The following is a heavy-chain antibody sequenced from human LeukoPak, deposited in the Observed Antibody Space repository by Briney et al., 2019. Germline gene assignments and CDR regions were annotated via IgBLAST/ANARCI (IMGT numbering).Heavy chain of an antibody. Sequence: ASVKVSCKASGYTFTGYYMHWVRQAPGQGLEWMGWMNPNSGNTGYAQKFQGRVTMTRNTSISTAYMELSSLRSEDTAVYYCARGGPFGVVQTGVDYWGQGTLVTVSS. CDR3: ARGGPFGVVQTGVDY. D-gene: IGHD3-3*01. CDR2: MNPNSGNT. V-gene: IGHV1-8*02. CDR1: GYTFTGYY. J-gene: IGHJ4*02.